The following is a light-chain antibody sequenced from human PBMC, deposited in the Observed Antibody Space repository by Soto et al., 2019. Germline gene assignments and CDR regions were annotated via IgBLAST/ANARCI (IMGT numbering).Light chain of an antibody. V-gene: IGLV3-21*02. Sequence: SYELTQPPSVSVAPGQTARITCGGNNIGSKSVHWYQQKPGQAPVLVVYDNNDRPSGIPERFSGSNSGNTATLTISRVEAGDEADYYCQVWDNNTDHVVFGGGTQLTVL. CDR3: QVWDNNTDHVV. CDR1: NIGSKS. J-gene: IGLJ2*01. CDR2: DNN.